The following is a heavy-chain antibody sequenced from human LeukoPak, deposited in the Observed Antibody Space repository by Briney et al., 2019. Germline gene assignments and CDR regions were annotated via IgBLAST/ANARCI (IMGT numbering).Heavy chain of an antibody. CDR3: ARIVGASDY. CDR1: GASISPYY. D-gene: IGHD1-26*01. Sequence: PSETLSLTCTVSGASISPYYWSWIRQPPGKGLEWIGSIYYSGSTYYNPSLKSRVTISVDTSKNQFSLKLSSVTAADTAVYYCARIVGASDYWGQGTLVTVSS. J-gene: IGHJ4*02. CDR2: IYYSGST. V-gene: IGHV4-59*05.